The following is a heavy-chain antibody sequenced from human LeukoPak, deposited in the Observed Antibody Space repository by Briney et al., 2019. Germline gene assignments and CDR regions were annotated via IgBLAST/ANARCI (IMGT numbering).Heavy chain of an antibody. CDR2: INPNSGGT. CDR3: ARGDYDSSGYYYPPDY. D-gene: IGHD3-22*01. J-gene: IGHJ4*02. V-gene: IGHV1-2*06. Sequence: GASVKVSCKASGYTFTGYYMHWVRQAPGQGLEWMGRINPNSGGTNYAQKFQGRVTMTRDTSISTAYMELSSLRSEDTAVYYCARGDYDSSGYYYPPDYWGQGTLVTVSS. CDR1: GYTFTGYY.